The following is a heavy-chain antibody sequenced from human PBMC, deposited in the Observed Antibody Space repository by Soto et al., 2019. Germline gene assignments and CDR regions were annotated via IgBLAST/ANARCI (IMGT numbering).Heavy chain of an antibody. J-gene: IGHJ4*02. Sequence: EVQLSESGGDLVQPGGSLRLSCAASGFIFSSNAMSWVRQAPGKGLEWVSIISGSGSSTYYADSVKGRFTISRDNSQNTLSLQMNSLRAQDTAVYYCAKMASFGDPPGGDYWGQGTLVAVSS. V-gene: IGHV3-23*01. CDR3: AKMASFGDPPGGDY. CDR2: ISGSGSST. CDR1: GFIFSSNA. D-gene: IGHD3-10*01.